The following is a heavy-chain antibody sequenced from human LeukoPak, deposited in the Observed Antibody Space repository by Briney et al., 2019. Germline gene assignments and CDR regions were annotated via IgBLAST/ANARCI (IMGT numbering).Heavy chain of an antibody. V-gene: IGHV1-8*01. CDR3: ARGEPYSSGGPAEIWYNWFDP. CDR2: MNPNSGNT. Sequence: ASVKVSCKASGYTFTSYDINWVRQATGQGLEWMGWMNPNSGNTGYAQKFQGRVTMTRNTSISTAYMELSSLRSEDTAVYYCARGEPYSSGGPAEIWYNWFDPWGQGTLVTVSS. J-gene: IGHJ5*02. D-gene: IGHD6-19*01. CDR1: GYTFTSYD.